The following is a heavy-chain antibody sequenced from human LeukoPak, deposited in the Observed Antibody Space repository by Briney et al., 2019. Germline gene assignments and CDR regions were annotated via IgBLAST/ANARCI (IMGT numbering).Heavy chain of an antibody. CDR3: ARVRYCSGGSCPLFDY. J-gene: IGHJ4*02. D-gene: IGHD2-15*01. Sequence: SETLSLTCAVSGGSTSSSNWWSWVRQPPGKGLEWIGEIYHSGSTNYNPSLKSRVTISVDKSKNQFSLKLSSVTAADTAVYYCARVRYCSGGSCPLFDYWGQGTLVTVSS. CDR2: IYHSGST. CDR1: GGSTSSSNW. V-gene: IGHV4-4*02.